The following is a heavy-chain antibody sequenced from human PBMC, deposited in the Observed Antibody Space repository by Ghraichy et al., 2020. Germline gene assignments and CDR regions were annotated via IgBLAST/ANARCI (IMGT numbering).Heavy chain of an antibody. CDR2: IYYSGST. Sequence: SETLSLTCTVSGGSISSYYWSWIRQPPGKGLEWIGYIYYSGSTNYNPSLKSRVTISVDTSKNQFSLKLSSVTAADTAVYYCARVRGAAAYDAFDIWGQGTMVTVSS. J-gene: IGHJ3*02. CDR1: GGSISSYY. V-gene: IGHV4-59*01. CDR3: ARVRGAAAYDAFDI. D-gene: IGHD6-13*01.